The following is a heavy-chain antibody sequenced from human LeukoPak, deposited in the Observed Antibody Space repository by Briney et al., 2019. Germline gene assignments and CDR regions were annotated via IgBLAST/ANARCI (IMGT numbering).Heavy chain of an antibody. D-gene: IGHD6-13*01. CDR3: ARDPTAAGKGAWFDP. CDR1: GGSISSSGYY. V-gene: IGHV4-39*02. J-gene: IGHJ5*02. Sequence: SETLSLTCTVSGGSISSSGYYWGWIRQPPGKRLEWIGRIYYSGSTYYNPSLKSRVTISVDTSKNQFSLKLSSVAAADTAVYYCARDPTAAGKGAWFDPWGQGTLVTVSS. CDR2: IYYSGST.